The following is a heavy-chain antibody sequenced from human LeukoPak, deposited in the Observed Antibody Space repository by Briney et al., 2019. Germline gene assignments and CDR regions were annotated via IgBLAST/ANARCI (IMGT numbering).Heavy chain of an antibody. D-gene: IGHD5-24*01. Sequence: GESLKISCKGSGYSFTSYWIGWVCQMPGKGPEWMGIIYPGDSGTRYSPSFQGQVTISADKSISTAYLQWSSLKASDTAMYYCARHEGGVDGYNDLDYWGQGTLVTVSS. CDR1: GYSFTSYW. J-gene: IGHJ4*02. CDR2: IYPGDSGT. CDR3: ARHEGGVDGYNDLDY. V-gene: IGHV5-51*01.